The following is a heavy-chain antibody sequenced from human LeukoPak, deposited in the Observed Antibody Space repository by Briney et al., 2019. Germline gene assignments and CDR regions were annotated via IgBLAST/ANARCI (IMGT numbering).Heavy chain of an antibody. Sequence: SETLSLTCAVYGGSFSGYYWSWIRQPPGKGLEWIGGINHSVSTNYNPSLKSRVTISVDTSKNQFSLRLSSVTAADTAVYYCAREGCSSTSCYRLGYWGQGTLVTVSS. V-gene: IGHV4-34*01. D-gene: IGHD2-2*01. CDR3: AREGCSSTSCYRLGY. CDR1: GGSFSGYY. J-gene: IGHJ4*02. CDR2: INHSVST.